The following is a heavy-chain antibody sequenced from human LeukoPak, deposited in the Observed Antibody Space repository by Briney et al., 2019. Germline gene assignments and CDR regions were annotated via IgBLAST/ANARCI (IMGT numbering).Heavy chain of an antibody. CDR3: ARGYIEVAGYFDD. CDR2: TYFSGSA. Sequence: PSQTLSLTCTVSGASISSGSYYWSWIRQPAGKGLEWIGRTYFSGSANYNPSLKSRVAISVDTSKNQFSLKLSSVIAADTAVYYCARGYIEVAGYFDDWGQGTLVTVSP. CDR1: GASISSGSYY. D-gene: IGHD6-19*01. J-gene: IGHJ4*02. V-gene: IGHV4-61*02.